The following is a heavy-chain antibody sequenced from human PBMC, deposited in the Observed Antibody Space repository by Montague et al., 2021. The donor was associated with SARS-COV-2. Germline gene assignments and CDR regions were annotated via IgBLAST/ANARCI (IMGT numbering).Heavy chain of an antibody. J-gene: IGHJ6*02. V-gene: IGHV3-48*03. CDR3: ATLARGLFDHGMDV. CDR2: ITSDGGII. D-gene: IGHD3-10*01. CDR1: GFTFSRHE. Sequence: SLRLSCAASGFTFSRHEVNWVRQAPGKGLEWVSYITSDGGIIYYADFVEGRFTISRDNAKNSLYLHMNSLRVGGTAAYYCATLARGLFDHGMDVWGQGTTVTVSS.